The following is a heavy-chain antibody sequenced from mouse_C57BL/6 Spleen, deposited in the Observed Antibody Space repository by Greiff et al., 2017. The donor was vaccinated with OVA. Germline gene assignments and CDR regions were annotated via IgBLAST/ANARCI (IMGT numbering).Heavy chain of an antibody. J-gene: IGHJ3*01. CDR3: ARRYGNYWFAY. CDR1: GYSITSGYY. CDR2: IRYDGSN. Sequence: EVQLVESGPGLVKPSQSLSLTCSVTGYSITSGYYWNWIRQFPGNKLEWMGYIRYDGSNNYTPSLKNRISITRDPSKNQSFRTLNAVTTENTAKYYGARRYGNYWFAYWGQGTLVTVSA. D-gene: IGHD2-10*02. V-gene: IGHV3-6*01.